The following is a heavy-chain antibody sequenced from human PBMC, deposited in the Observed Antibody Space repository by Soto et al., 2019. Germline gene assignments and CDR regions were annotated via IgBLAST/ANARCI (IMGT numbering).Heavy chain of an antibody. V-gene: IGHV4-30-4*02. CDR1: GGSISSGDYY. J-gene: IGHJ4*02. CDR3: ARDRWRDYVWGSYPKLPFGY. CDR2: IYYSGST. Sequence: SSETLSLTCTVSGGSISSGDYYWSWIRQPPGKGLEWIGYIYYSGSTYYNPSLKSRVTISVDTSKNQFSLKLSSVTAADTAVYYCARDRWRDYVWGSYPKLPFGYWGQGTLVTV. D-gene: IGHD3-16*02.